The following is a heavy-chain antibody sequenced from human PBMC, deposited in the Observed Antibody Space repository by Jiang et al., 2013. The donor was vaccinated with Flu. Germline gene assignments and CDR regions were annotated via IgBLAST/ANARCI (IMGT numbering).Heavy chain of an antibody. CDR2: IDPDDSDT. Sequence: GAEVKKPGESLKISCKGSGYNFTKFWIDWVRQEPGKGLEWMGVIDPDDSDTRYSPSFQGQVTISVDKSISTAYLQWNSLKATDTATYYCARHQSESLSKVGFEHWGQGALVTVAS. CDR3: ARHQSESLSKVGFEH. J-gene: IGHJ4*02. V-gene: IGHV5-51*01. CDR1: GYNFTKFW. D-gene: IGHD1-26*01.